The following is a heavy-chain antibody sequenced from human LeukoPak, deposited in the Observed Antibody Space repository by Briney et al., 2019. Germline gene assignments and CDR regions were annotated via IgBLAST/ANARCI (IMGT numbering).Heavy chain of an antibody. CDR3: ARDGIVLIPSTAHDGFDI. J-gene: IGHJ3*02. CDR2: IYHSGSS. D-gene: IGHD2-8*01. CDR1: GYSISSGYY. Sequence: SETLSLTCTVSGYSISSGYYWGWIRQAPGKGLEWIGIIYHSGSSYYNPSLKSRVTISVDTSNNQFSLKLRSVTAADTAVYFCARDGIVLIPSTAHDGFDIWGQGTMVSVSS. V-gene: IGHV4-38-2*02.